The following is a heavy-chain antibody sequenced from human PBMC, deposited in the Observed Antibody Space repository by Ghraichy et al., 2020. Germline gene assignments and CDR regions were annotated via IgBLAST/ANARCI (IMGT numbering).Heavy chain of an antibody. J-gene: IGHJ5*02. Sequence: SVKVSCKASGGTFSSYAINWVRQAPGQGLEWMGGIIPLFDTANYAQQFQGRVTITADESTSTAYMELSSLRSEDTAVYYCARDRVVVACAEFVSGWFDPWGQGPLVTVSS. CDR1: GGTFSSYA. CDR3: ARDRVVVACAEFVSGWFDP. D-gene: IGHD2-21*01. CDR2: IIPLFDTA. V-gene: IGHV1-69*13.